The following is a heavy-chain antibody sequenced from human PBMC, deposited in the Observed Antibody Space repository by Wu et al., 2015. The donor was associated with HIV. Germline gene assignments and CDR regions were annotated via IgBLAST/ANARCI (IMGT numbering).Heavy chain of an antibody. CDR1: GYIFSSYG. J-gene: IGHJ4*02. CDR3: ARDRSHYYDNSGYFYNY. CDR2: ISNDNGDT. V-gene: IGHV1-18*01. Sequence: QVQLVQSGNEVKKPGASVKVSCKASGYIFSSYGISWARQAPGQGLEWMGWISNDNGDTKYAQKFQGRVTVTTDTSTSTTYMELRSLRSDDTAVYFCARDRSHYYDNSGYFYNYWGQGTSGHRLL. D-gene: IGHD3-22*01.